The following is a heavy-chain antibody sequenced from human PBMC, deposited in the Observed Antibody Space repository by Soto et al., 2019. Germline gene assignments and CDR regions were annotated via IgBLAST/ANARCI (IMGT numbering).Heavy chain of an antibody. CDR2: IYSGGST. D-gene: IGHD2-21*02. J-gene: IGHJ6*02. CDR3: ATGGNSDFGYYYYGMDG. V-gene: IGHV3-53*01. CDR1: GFTVSSNY. Sequence: GGSLRLSCAASGFTVSSNYMSWVRQAPGKGLEWVSVIYSGGSTYYADSVKGRFTISRDNSKNTLYLQMNSLRAEDTAVYYCATGGNSDFGYYYYGMDGWGQGTMVTVSS.